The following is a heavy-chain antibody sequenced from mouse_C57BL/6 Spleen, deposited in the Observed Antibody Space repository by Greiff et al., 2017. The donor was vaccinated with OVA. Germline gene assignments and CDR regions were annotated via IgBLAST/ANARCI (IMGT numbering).Heavy chain of an antibody. CDR1: GFTFSSYG. CDR2: ISSGGSYT. J-gene: IGHJ4*01. CDR3: ARHYDYVYAMDY. D-gene: IGHD2-4*01. Sequence: DVKLVESGGDLVKPGGSLKLSCAASGFTFSSYGMSWVRQTPDKRLEWVATISSGGSYTYYPDSVKGRFTISRDNAKNTLYLQMSSLKSEDTAMYYCARHYDYVYAMDYWGQGTSVTVSS. V-gene: IGHV5-6*02.